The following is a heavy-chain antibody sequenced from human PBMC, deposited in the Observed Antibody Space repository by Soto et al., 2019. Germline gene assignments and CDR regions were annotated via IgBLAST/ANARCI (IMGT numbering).Heavy chain of an antibody. Sequence: QGKGLARGAVIWYDGRNKYYADFVKGRFTISRDHSTNTLYLQMNSLSAEDTAVYYGARAPLDSKWASDFDYWRQGILVTV. CDR2: IWYDGRNK. CDR3: ARAPLDSKWASDFDY. V-gene: IGHV3-33*01. D-gene: IGHD2-15*01. J-gene: IGHJ4*02.